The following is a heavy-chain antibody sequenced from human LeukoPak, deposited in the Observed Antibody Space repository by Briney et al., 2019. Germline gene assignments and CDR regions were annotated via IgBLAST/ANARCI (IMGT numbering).Heavy chain of an antibody. D-gene: IGHD5-24*01. CDR1: GGSISSYY. V-gene: IGHV4-4*07. CDR3: ARVGDGYNYDWFDP. J-gene: IGHJ5*02. Sequence: SETLSLTCTVSGGSISSYYWSWIRQPAGKGLEWIGLIYTSGSTNYNPSLKSRVTMSVDTFKNQFSLKLSTVTAADTAVYYCARVGDGYNYDWFDPWGQGTLVTVSS. CDR2: IYTSGST.